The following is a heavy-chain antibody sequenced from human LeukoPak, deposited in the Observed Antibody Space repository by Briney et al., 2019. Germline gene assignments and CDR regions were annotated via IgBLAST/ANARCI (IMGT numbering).Heavy chain of an antibody. Sequence: PSETLSLTCTVSGGSISSYYWSWIRQPPGKGLEWIGFIFYSGTTNYNPSLKSRVTISVDTSKNQFSLKLRSVTAADTAVYYCARRGYSYFDPWGQGTQVTVSS. J-gene: IGHJ5*02. CDR3: ARRGYSYFDP. CDR2: IFYSGTT. V-gene: IGHV4-59*01. CDR1: GGSISSYY. D-gene: IGHD5-18*01.